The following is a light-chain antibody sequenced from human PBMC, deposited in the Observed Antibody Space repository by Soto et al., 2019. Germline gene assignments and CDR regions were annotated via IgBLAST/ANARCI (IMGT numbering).Light chain of an antibody. Sequence: IQLTQSPSSLSASVGDRVTITCRASQGISSHLAWYQQKPGKAPNLLIYAASTLQSGVPSRFSRSGYGTDFTLTISGLQPEDLATYYCQQLNSYPYTFGQGTKLEIK. CDR3: QQLNSYPYT. CDR1: QGISSH. J-gene: IGKJ2*01. V-gene: IGKV1-9*01. CDR2: AAS.